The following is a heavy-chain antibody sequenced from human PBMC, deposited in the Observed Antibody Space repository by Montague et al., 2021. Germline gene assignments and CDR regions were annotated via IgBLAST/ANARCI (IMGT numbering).Heavy chain of an antibody. CDR3: AHGFVVVSAAYYCDY. D-gene: IGHD2-2*01. V-gene: IGHV2-5*02. Sequence: PALVKPTQTLTLTCTFSGFSLSTSGVGVGWIRQPPGKALEWLALIYWDDDKRYSPSLKSRLTITKDTSKNQVVLTMTNMDPVDTATYYCAHGFVVVSAAYYCDYWGQGTLVTVSS. CDR2: IYWDDDK. CDR1: GFSLSTSGVG. J-gene: IGHJ4*02.